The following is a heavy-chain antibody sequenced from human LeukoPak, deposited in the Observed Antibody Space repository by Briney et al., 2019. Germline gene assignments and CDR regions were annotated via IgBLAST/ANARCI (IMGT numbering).Heavy chain of an antibody. Sequence: GGSLRLSCAASGFSSSSYWMHWVGQAPGKGLVWVSRIKSDGKTNYADSVKGRFTISGDNAKNTVSLRMNSLRAEDTGVYYCARAPSEIGGYYPEYFRHWGQGTLVTVSS. CDR1: GFSSSSYW. J-gene: IGHJ1*01. CDR3: ARAPSEIGGYYPEYFRH. D-gene: IGHD3-22*01. CDR2: IKSDGKT. V-gene: IGHV3-74*01.